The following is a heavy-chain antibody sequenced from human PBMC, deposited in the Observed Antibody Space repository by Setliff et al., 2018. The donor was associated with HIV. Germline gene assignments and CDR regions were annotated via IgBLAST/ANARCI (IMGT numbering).Heavy chain of an antibody. CDR1: GYTFTSYY. CDR2: INPSGGST. D-gene: IGHD1-26*01. Sequence: ASVKVSCKASGYTFTSYYMHWVRLAPGQGLEWMGIINPSGGSTWYAQKFQGRVTMTGDTSTNTLYMELSSLRSEDTAVYYCARGWEGGMDYWGQGTLVTVSS. J-gene: IGHJ4*02. CDR3: ARGWEGGMDY. V-gene: IGHV1-46*01.